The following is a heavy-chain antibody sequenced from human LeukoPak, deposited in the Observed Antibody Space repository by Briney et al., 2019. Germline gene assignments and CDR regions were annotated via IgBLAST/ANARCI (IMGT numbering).Heavy chain of an antibody. V-gene: IGHV3-66*01. CDR1: GLTAGSNT. Sequence: PGGSLRLSCAASGLTAGSNTMSWVRQAPGKGLEWVSIIYSGGSTSYADSVKGRFTISRDNSKNTLYLQMNSLRTEDTAVYYCARGGSYFDISGYYFYWGQGTLVTVSS. CDR3: ARGGSYFDISGYYFY. CDR2: IYSGGST. J-gene: IGHJ4*02. D-gene: IGHD3-22*01.